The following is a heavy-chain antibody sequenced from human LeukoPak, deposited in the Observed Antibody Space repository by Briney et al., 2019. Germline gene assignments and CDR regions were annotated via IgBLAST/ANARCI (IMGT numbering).Heavy chain of an antibody. V-gene: IGHV3-21*01. D-gene: IGHD3-3*01. J-gene: IGHJ4*02. CDR1: GFTFSSYS. CDR3: ARGHFGVVLDY. CDR2: IRGDSSET. Sequence: GGSLRLSCAGSGFTFSSYSMIWVRQAPGKGLEWGSSIRGDSSETRHAGSVMGRFTISRDNAEKSLYLQMNSLRAEDTAVYYCARGHFGVVLDYWGQGTLVTVSS.